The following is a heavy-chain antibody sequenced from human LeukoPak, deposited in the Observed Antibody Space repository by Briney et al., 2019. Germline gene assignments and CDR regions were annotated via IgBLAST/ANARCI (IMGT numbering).Heavy chain of an antibody. Sequence: PSETLSLTCTVSGGSISSGSYYWSWIRQPPGKGLEWIGHIYYSGSTNYNPSLKSRVTISVDTSKNQFSLRLSSVTAADTAVYYCARDSSGWYGMLDYWGQGTLVTVSS. D-gene: IGHD6-19*01. CDR2: IYYSGST. J-gene: IGHJ4*02. V-gene: IGHV4-61*01. CDR3: ARDSSGWYGMLDY. CDR1: GGSISSGSYY.